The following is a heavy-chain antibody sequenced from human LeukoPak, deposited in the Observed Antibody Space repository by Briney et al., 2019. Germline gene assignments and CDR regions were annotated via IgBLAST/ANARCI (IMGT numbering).Heavy chain of an antibody. D-gene: IGHD6-6*01. Sequence: ASVKVSCKASGYTFTSYYMHWVRQAPGQGLEWMGRIIPIFGIANYAQKFQGRVTITADKSTSTAYMELSSLRSEDTAVYYCARDKYSSSLGDYWGQGTLVTVSS. CDR3: ARDKYSSSLGDY. J-gene: IGHJ4*02. CDR2: IIPIFGIA. CDR1: GYTFTSYY. V-gene: IGHV1-69*04.